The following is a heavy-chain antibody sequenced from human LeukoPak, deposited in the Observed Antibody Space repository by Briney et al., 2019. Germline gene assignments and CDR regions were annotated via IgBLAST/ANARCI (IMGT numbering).Heavy chain of an antibody. D-gene: IGHD3-10*01. J-gene: IGHJ5*02. CDR2: ISDNGGTT. Sequence: GGSLRLSCSASGFIFSSYAMHCVRQAPGKGLEYVSSISDNGGTTYYADSVKGRFTISRDNSKNTLFLQMSSLRPEDTAVYFCVKDLRYYYGSGTYYLTWGQGSLVTLSS. CDR1: GFIFSSYA. V-gene: IGHV3-64D*09. CDR3: VKDLRYYYGSGTYYLT.